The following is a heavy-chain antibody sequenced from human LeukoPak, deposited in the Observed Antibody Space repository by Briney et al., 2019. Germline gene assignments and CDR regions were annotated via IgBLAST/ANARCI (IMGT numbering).Heavy chain of an antibody. Sequence: PSETLSLTCTVSGGSISSYYWSWIRQPPGKGLEWIGCIYYSGSTNYNPSLKSRVTISVDTSKNQFSLKLSSVTAADTAVYYCARGPLWFGELSPFDYWGQRTLVTVSS. J-gene: IGHJ4*02. CDR1: GGSISSYY. D-gene: IGHD3-10*01. V-gene: IGHV4-59*01. CDR3: ARGPLWFGELSPFDY. CDR2: IYYSGST.